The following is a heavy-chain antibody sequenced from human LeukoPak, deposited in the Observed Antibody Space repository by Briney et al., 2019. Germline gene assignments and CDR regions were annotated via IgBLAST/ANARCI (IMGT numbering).Heavy chain of an antibody. CDR2: IYYSGTT. Sequence: ASETLSLTCTASGGSISSRSYYWGWIRQPPGKGLEWIGSIYYSGTTYYKPSLKSRVTISVDTSKNQFSLKLSSVTAADTAVYYCARSDTAMVGNWFDPWGQGTLVTVSS. J-gene: IGHJ5*02. CDR3: ARSDTAMVGNWFDP. V-gene: IGHV4-39*01. D-gene: IGHD5-18*01. CDR1: GGSISSRSYY.